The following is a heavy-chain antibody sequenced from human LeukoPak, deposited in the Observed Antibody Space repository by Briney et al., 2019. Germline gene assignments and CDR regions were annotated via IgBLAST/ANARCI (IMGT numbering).Heavy chain of an antibody. CDR2: ISCDDGSNK. J-gene: IGHJ4*02. D-gene: IGHD1-14*01. CDR1: GFTFSSYA. CDR3: ARESGGNNPYYFDY. V-gene: IGHV3-30*04. Sequence: GGSLRLSCAASGFTFSSYALHWVRQAPGKGLEWVAVISCDDGSNKYYADSVKGRFTISRDNSKNTLYLQMNSLRTEDTAVYYCARESGGNNPYYFDYWGQGTLVTVSS.